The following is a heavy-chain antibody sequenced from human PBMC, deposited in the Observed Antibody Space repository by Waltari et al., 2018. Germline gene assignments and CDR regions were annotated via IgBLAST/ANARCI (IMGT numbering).Heavy chain of an antibody. CDR2: IDPEDGET. Sequence: EVQLVQSGAEVKKPGATVKISCKASGYTCIDYFMHWGQQAPGKGLEWVGRIDPEDGETVYAEKFQGRVTITADTSTDTSYLELSSLRSDDTAVYYCAPLPGGSGQTFDYWGQGTLLTVSS. CDR3: APLPGGSGQTFDY. CDR1: GYTCIDYF. J-gene: IGHJ4*02. D-gene: IGHD3-10*01. V-gene: IGHV1-69-2*01.